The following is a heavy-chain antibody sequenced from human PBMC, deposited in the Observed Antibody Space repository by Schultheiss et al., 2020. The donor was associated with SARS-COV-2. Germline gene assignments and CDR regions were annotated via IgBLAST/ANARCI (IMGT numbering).Heavy chain of an antibody. J-gene: IGHJ2*01. V-gene: IGHV4-34*01. Sequence: SQTLSLTCAVYGGSFSGYYWSWIRQPPGKGLEWIGEINHSGSTNYNPSLKSRVTISVDTSKNQFSLKLSSVTAADTAVYYCARGQLVPYWYFDLWGRGTLVTVSS. D-gene: IGHD6-6*01. CDR1: GGSFSGYY. CDR3: ARGQLVPYWYFDL. CDR2: INHSGST.